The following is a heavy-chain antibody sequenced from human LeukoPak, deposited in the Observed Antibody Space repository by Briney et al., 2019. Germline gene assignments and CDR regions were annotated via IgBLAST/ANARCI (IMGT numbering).Heavy chain of an antibody. V-gene: IGHV1-2*02. CDR1: GYTFTGYY. CDR2: INPKSGAT. CDR3: AKGATEGYYYYYGLDV. J-gene: IGHJ6*02. Sequence: ASVTVSCKPSGYTFTGYYMHWVRQAPGQGLEWMGWINPKSGATTYAQKFQDRVTLTRDTSINTAYMDLSGLTSDDTAVFYCAKGATEGYYYYYGLDVWGQGTTVTVSS.